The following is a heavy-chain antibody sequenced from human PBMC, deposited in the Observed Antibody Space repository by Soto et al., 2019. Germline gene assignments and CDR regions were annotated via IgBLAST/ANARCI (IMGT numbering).Heavy chain of an antibody. CDR1: GGSVSSPDFY. J-gene: IGHJ4*02. CDR2: VYFSGST. Sequence: QVQLQESGPGLLKPSETLSLTCTVSGGSVSSPDFYWSWIRQPQGKGLEWIGFVYFSGSTNYNHSLQSRVTISVDTSKNQFSLRLTSVTAADTAIYYCARVASAVHFDYWGQGTLITVSS. V-gene: IGHV4-61*08. D-gene: IGHD6-19*01. CDR3: ARVASAVHFDY.